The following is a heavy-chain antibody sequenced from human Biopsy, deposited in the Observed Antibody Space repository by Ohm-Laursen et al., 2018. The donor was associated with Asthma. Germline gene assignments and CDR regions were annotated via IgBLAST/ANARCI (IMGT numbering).Heavy chain of an antibody. D-gene: IGHD2-2*01. J-gene: IGHJ4*02. V-gene: IGHV1-69*13. CDR3: ARKAGSCISRTCYSLDF. Sequence: EASVEVSCKSLGGTFNTYVIGWVRQAPGQGPEWMGGINSVFGTTTYPQKFQDRVTITADDSTSTVYMELSSLRSEDTAVYYCARKAGSCISRTCYSLDFWGQGTLVTVSS. CDR2: INSVFGTT. CDR1: GGTFNTYV.